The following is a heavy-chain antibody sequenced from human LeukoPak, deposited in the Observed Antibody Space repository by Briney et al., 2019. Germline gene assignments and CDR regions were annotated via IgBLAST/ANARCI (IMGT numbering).Heavy chain of an antibody. CDR2: INPNSGDT. CDR3: ALTGSYHGR. J-gene: IGHJ4*02. V-gene: IGHV1-2*02. CDR1: GYTFTGYY. Sequence: ASVKVSCKASGYTFTGYYMHWVRQAPGQGPQWMGGINPNSGDTNYAQKFQGRVTMTRDTSITTAYMELSGLRSDDTAVYYCALTGSYHGRWGQGTLVTVSS. D-gene: IGHD1-26*01.